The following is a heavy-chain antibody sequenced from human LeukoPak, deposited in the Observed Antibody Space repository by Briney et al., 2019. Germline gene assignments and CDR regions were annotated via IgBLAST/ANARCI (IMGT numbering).Heavy chain of an antibody. CDR1: GGTFSSYA. Sequence: ASVKVSCKASGGTFSSYAISWVRQAPGQGLEWMGGIIPIFGTANYAQKFQGRVTITADESTSTAYMELSSLRSEDTAVYYCASGGSSSWYVDYWGHGTLVTVSS. CDR3: ASGGSSSWYVDY. J-gene: IGHJ4*01. V-gene: IGHV1-69*13. D-gene: IGHD6-13*01. CDR2: IIPIFGTA.